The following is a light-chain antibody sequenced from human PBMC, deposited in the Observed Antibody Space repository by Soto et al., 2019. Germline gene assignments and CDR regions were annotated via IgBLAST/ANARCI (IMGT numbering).Light chain of an antibody. CDR2: EVS. V-gene: IGLV2-18*01. Sequence: QSVLTQPPSVSGSPGQSVTISCTGTSTDFVSYNRVSWYQQPPGTAPKLMIYEVSKRPSGVPDRFSGSKSGNTASLTISGLQAADEADYYCSLYKSENAYVFGTGTKATVL. CDR1: STDFVSYNR. J-gene: IGLJ1*01. CDR3: SLYKSENAYV.